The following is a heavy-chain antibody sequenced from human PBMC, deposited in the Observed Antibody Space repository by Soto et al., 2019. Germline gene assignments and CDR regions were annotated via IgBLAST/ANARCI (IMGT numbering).Heavy chain of an antibody. CDR1: GFTFSEYS. D-gene: IGHD3-9*01. J-gene: IGHJ5*02. V-gene: IGHV3-64D*06. CDR2: ISSDGDIT. Sequence: GGSLRLSCSASGFTFSEYSMHWVRQAPGKXLQYVSTISSDGDITYYADSVKGRFTISRDNSKNTLYLQMNSLRPEDTAVYYCVKVSTFYDILTGYYSTNFFDPWGQGTLVTVSS. CDR3: VKVSTFYDILTGYYSTNFFDP.